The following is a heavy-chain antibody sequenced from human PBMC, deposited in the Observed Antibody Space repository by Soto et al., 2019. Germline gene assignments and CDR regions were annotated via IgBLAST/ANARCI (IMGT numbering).Heavy chain of an antibody. Sequence: EVQLVESGGGLVQPGGSLRFSCAASGFTFSGYWMSWVRQAPGKGLEWVANIKEDGSEKNYVDSVRGRFTISRDNAMNSLYLEMNSLRAEDTAVYYCARSGSENDFWGQGTLVTVSS. CDR1: GFTFSGYW. CDR3: ARSGSENDF. V-gene: IGHV3-7*03. D-gene: IGHD5-12*01. J-gene: IGHJ4*02. CDR2: IKEDGSEK.